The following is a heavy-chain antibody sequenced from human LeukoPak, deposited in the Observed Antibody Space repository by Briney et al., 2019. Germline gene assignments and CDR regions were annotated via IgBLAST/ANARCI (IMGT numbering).Heavy chain of an antibody. D-gene: IGHD2-15*01. Sequence: GGSLRLSCAASGFTFSSYAMHWVRQAPGKGLVYVSAISSNGGSTYYANSVKGRFTISRDNSKNTLYLQMGSLRAEDMAVYYCARTAGDCSGGSCYLPYDHWGQGTLVTVSS. CDR2: ISSNGGST. CDR3: ARTAGDCSGGSCYLPYDH. V-gene: IGHV3-64*01. CDR1: GFTFSSYA. J-gene: IGHJ4*02.